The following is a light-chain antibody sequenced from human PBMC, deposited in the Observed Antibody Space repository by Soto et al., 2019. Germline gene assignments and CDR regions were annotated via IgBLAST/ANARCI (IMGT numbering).Light chain of an antibody. Sequence: EIVLTQSPATLSLSPGERATLSCRASQSVSSYLAWYQQKPGQAPRVLIYDASNRATGIPDRFSGSGSGTDFTLTISSLEPEDFAVYYCQQRRSWLTFGQGTKVEIK. CDR1: QSVSSY. V-gene: IGKV3-11*01. CDR2: DAS. CDR3: QQRRSWLT. J-gene: IGKJ1*01.